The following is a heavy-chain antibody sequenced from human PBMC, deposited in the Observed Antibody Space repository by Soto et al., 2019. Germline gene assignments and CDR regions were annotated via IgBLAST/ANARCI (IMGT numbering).Heavy chain of an antibody. Sequence: SVKVSCKASGGTFSSYAISWVRQAPGQGLEWMGGIIPIFGTANYAQKFQGRVTITADESTSTAYMELSSLRSEDTAVYYCARDRAIAARPYYYYYGMDVWGQGTTVTVSS. D-gene: IGHD6-6*01. CDR1: GGTFSSYA. CDR3: ARDRAIAARPYYYYYGMDV. V-gene: IGHV1-69*13. CDR2: IIPIFGTA. J-gene: IGHJ6*02.